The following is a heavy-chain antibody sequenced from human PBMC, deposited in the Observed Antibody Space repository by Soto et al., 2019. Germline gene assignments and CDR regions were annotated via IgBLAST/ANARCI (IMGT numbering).Heavy chain of an antibody. CDR1: EFTFSVYT. V-gene: IGHV3-30*04. CDR2: VSNDGITQ. J-gene: IGHJ4*02. Sequence: PGGSLRLSGAASEFTFSVYTIHWVRQAPGKGLEWVAAVSNDGITQYYADSVKGRFTISRDNSKNSLYVEMRSLRTDDTAVYYCAKDTRPGVPHYFDSCGQGTLVTVSS. D-gene: IGHD3-10*01. CDR3: AKDTRPGVPHYFDS.